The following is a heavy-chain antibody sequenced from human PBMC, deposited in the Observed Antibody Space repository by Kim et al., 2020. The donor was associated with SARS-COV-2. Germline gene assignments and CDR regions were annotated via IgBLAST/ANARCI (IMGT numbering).Heavy chain of an antibody. V-gene: IGHV3-66*01. J-gene: IGHJ6*02. D-gene: IGHD3-10*01. Sequence: TYSAESVKGRFTSSRDNSKNTRYLPMNSLRAEDTAVYYCARDLMVRGMDVWGQGTTVTVSS. CDR3: ARDLMVRGMDV. CDR2: T.